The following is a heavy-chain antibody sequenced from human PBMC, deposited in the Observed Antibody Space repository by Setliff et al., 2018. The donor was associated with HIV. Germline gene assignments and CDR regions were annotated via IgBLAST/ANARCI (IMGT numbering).Heavy chain of an antibody. V-gene: IGHV4-61*09. CDR1: GGSISSGSYY. J-gene: IGHJ3*02. CDR3: AEGTLRNYYDSSALPLHDAFDI. D-gene: IGHD3-22*01. Sequence: SETLSLTCTVSGGSISSGSYYWSWIRQPAGKGLEWIGHIYTSGSTNYNPSLKSRVTISVDTSKNQFSLKLSSVTAADTAVYYCAEGTLRNYYDSSALPLHDAFDIWGQGTMVTVTS. CDR2: IYTSGST.